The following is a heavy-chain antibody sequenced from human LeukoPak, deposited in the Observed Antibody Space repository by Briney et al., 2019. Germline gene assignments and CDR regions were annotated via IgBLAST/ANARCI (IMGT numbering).Heavy chain of an antibody. CDR3: ATGGAPGGRFEY. CDR1: GFTFSWST. D-gene: IGHD3-16*01. V-gene: IGHV3-7*01. CDR2: MKEDGSET. Sequence: GGSLRLSCVVSGFTFSWSTMTWVRQVPGKGPEWVAKMKEDGSETQYVDSAKGRFTISRDNAKNSLYLQMNSLRVEGTAVYYCATGGAPGGRFEYWGQGALVTVSS. J-gene: IGHJ4*02.